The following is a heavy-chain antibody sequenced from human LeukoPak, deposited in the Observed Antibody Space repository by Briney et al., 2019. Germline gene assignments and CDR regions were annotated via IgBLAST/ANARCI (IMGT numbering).Heavy chain of an antibody. V-gene: IGHV4-39*07. Sequence: ETLSLTRAVCGGSISRSGYYWGWIRQPPGKGLEWIGSIYYSGYTYYNPSLKSRVTISVDTSKNQFSLKLSSVTAADTAVYYCARSTLTIFGVVIYYFDYWGQGTLVTVSS. D-gene: IGHD3-3*01. CDR1: GGSISRSGYY. CDR3: ARSTLTIFGVVIYYFDY. CDR2: IYYSGYT. J-gene: IGHJ4*02.